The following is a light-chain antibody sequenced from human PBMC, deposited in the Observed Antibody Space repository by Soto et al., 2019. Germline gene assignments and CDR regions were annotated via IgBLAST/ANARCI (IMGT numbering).Light chain of an antibody. CDR2: EVS. CDR1: ISDVGGSNY. Sequence: QCLLNQPASVSGSPGQSITISCTGTISDVGGSNYVSWYQQHPGKAPKLIIFEVSDRPSGISNRFAGSKSGNMASLTISGLQSEDEADYFCRSYTSTSALVFGGGTKVTVL. V-gene: IGLV2-14*01. J-gene: IGLJ2*01. CDR3: RSYTSTSALV.